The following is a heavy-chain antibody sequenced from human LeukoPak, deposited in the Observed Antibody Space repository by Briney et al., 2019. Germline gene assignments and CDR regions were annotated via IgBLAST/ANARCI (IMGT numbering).Heavy chain of an antibody. CDR2: IKQDGSEK. D-gene: IGHD1-26*01. CDR1: GFTLRSNW. J-gene: IGHJ4*02. CDR3: ARLLSGSYYLDY. V-gene: IGHV3-7*01. Sequence: PGGPLRLSRAASGFTLRSNWMSWVRQAPGKGRGGVANIKQDGSEKYYVDSVKGRFTISRDNPKNSLYLQMNSLGAEDTAVYYCARLLSGSYYLDYWGQGTLVTASS.